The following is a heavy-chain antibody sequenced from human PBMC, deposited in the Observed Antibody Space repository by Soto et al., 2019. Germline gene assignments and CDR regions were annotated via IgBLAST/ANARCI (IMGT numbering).Heavy chain of an antibody. CDR2: IWHDGSIQ. CDR3: ATDKSSSPFDY. D-gene: IGHD2-2*01. Sequence: PGGSLRLSCAASGFSLSNYGMHWVRQAPGKGLEWVAVIWHDGSIQRYADSVKGRFTISRDNSKNTLSLQMNSLRAEDTAMYYCATDKSSSPFDYWGPGTLVTVSS. J-gene: IGHJ4*02. CDR1: GFSLSNYG. V-gene: IGHV3-33*01.